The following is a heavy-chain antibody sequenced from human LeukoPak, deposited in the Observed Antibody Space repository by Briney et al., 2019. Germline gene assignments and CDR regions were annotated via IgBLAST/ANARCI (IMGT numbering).Heavy chain of an antibody. CDR2: IYHSGST. V-gene: IGHV4-38-2*02. CDR1: GGSISSYY. CDR3: ARDPSAMYNWNYYYYYYMDV. Sequence: SETLSLTCTVSGGSISSYYWGWIRQPPGKGLEWIGSIYHSGSTYYNPSLKSRVTISVDTSKNQFSLKLSSVTAADTAVYYCARDPSAMYNWNYYYYYYMDVWGKGTTVTVSS. J-gene: IGHJ6*03. D-gene: IGHD1-20*01.